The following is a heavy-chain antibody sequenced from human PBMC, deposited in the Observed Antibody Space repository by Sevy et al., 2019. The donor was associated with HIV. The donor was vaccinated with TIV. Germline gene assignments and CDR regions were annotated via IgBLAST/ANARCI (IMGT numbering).Heavy chain of an antibody. D-gene: IGHD6-25*01. CDR3: AREPAADAFDI. V-gene: IGHV3-11*01. Sequence: GGSLRLSCAASGFTFSDYYMSWIRQAPGKGLEWVSYITGSGSTRYYADPVKGRFTISRDNDKNSLYLQMNSLRAEDTAVYYCAREPAADAFDIWGQGTMVTVSS. CDR1: GFTFSDYY. J-gene: IGHJ3*02. CDR2: ITGSGSTR.